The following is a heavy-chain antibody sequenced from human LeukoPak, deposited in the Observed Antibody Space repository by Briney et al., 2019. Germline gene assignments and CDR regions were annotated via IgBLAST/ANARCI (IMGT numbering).Heavy chain of an antibody. J-gene: IGHJ3*02. V-gene: IGHV3-15*01. CDR2: IKSKTDGGTT. Sequence: PGGSLRLSCAASGFTFSGFAMHWVRQAPGKGLEWVGRIKSKTDGGTTDYAAPVKGRFTISRDDSKNTLYLQMNSLKTEDTAVYYCTTDHFYVWGRGTVHDTWGQGTMVTVSS. CDR3: TTDHFYVWGRGTVHDT. D-gene: IGHD3-16*01. CDR1: GFTFSGFA.